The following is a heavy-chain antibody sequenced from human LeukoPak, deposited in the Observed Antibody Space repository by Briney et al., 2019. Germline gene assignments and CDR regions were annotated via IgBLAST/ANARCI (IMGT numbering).Heavy chain of an antibody. CDR1: GGSISSSSYY. Sequence: SETLSLTCTVSGGSISSSSYYWGWIRQPPGKGLEWIGSIYYSGSTYYNPSLKSRVTISVDTSKNQFSLKLSSVTAADTAVYYCARYARSYTVTTFYFQHWGQGTLVTVSS. CDR2: IYYSGST. CDR3: ARYARSYTVTTFYFQH. V-gene: IGHV4-39*01. D-gene: IGHD4-17*01. J-gene: IGHJ1*01.